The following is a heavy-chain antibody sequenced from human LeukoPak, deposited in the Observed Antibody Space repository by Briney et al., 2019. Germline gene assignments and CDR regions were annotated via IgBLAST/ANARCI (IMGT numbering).Heavy chain of an antibody. Sequence: PGGSLRLSCAASGFTFSNAWMSWVRQAPGKGLEWVGRIKSKTDGGTTDYAAPVKGRFTISRDDSKNTLYLQMNSLKTEDTAVYYCTTWLPWFGELLSFDIWGQGTMVTVSS. CDR1: GFTFSNAW. J-gene: IGHJ3*02. CDR2: IKSKTDGGTT. D-gene: IGHD3-10*01. V-gene: IGHV3-15*01. CDR3: TTWLPWFGELLSFDI.